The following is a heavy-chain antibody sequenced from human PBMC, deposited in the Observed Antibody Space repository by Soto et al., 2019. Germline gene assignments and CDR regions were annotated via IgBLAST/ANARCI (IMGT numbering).Heavy chain of an antibody. CDR3: ARGQITMVRGVVPVGANWFDP. CDR1: GGSFSGYY. CDR2: INHSGST. D-gene: IGHD3-10*01. Sequence: SETLSLTCAVYGGSFSGYYWSWIRQPPGKGLEWIGEINHSGSTNYNPSLKSRVTISVDTSKNQFSLKLSSVTAADTAVYYCARGQITMVRGVVPVGANWFDPWGQGTLVTVSS. J-gene: IGHJ5*02. V-gene: IGHV4-34*01.